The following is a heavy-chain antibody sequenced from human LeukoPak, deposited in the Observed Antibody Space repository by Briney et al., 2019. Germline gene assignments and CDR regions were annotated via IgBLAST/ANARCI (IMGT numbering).Heavy chain of an antibody. Sequence: PSETLSLTCTVSGGSISSYYWSWVRQPPGKGLEWIGYIYYSGSTNYNPSLKSRVTISVDTSKNQFSLKLSSVTAADTAVYYCARLGAELPWYYYYYMDVWGKGTTVTDSS. CDR2: IYYSGST. J-gene: IGHJ6*03. D-gene: IGHD3-16*01. V-gene: IGHV4-59*01. CDR1: GGSISSYY. CDR3: ARLGAELPWYYYYYMDV.